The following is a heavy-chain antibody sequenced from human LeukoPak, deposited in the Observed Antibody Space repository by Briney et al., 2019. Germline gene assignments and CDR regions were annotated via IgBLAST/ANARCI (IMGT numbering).Heavy chain of an antibody. CDR1: GGSISSYY. Sequence: SETLSPTCTVSGGSISSYYWSWIRQPPGKGLEWIGYIYYSGSTNYNPSLKSRVTISVDTSKNQFSLKLSSVTAADTAVYYCARVLGAYSKGGAFDIWGQGTMVTVSS. J-gene: IGHJ3*02. CDR3: ARVLGAYSKGGAFDI. D-gene: IGHD4-11*01. V-gene: IGHV4-59*01. CDR2: IYYSGST.